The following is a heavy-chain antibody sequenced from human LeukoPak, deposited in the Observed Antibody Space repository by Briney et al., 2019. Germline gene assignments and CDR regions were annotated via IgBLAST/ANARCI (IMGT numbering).Heavy chain of an antibody. V-gene: IGHV4-38-2*02. CDR2: IHHTGYT. CDR3: ARAPVRETEKVDV. Sequence: PSETLSLTCTVSGYSIRSDSYWGWIRQSPGEGLEWIGSIHHTGYTYYNPSLKSRVTMSVDTSKNQSSLKLSSVTAADTAVYYCARAPVRETEKVDVWGKGTTVTISS. D-gene: IGHD1-1*01. J-gene: IGHJ6*04. CDR1: GYSIRSDSY.